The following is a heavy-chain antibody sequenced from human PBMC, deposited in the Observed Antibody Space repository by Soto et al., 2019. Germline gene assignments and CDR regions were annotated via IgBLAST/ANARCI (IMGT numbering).Heavy chain of an antibody. CDR1: GFTFINFA. J-gene: IGHJ2*01. CDR3: ARKVPGSASRPNYAYFDI. Sequence: EVQLLESGGGLVQPGGSLRLSCAGSGFTFINFAMNWVRQAPGKGLVWVSAISGGGDATSFADSGRGRFTISRENPKNTGTLQMKSRAVDDTAVYYCARKVPGSASRPNYAYFDIWGRGTLATVSS. CDR2: ISGGGDAT. V-gene: IGHV3-23*01. D-gene: IGHD3-10*01.